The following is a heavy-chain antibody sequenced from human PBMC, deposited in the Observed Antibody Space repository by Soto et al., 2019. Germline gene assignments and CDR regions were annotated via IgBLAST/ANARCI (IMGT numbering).Heavy chain of an antibody. J-gene: IGHJ3*02. CDR3: VRDGYYYGSSGISDDAFDI. V-gene: IGHV3-48*03. D-gene: IGHD3-22*01. Sequence: GGSLRLSCAASGFTFSVYEINWVRQAPGKGLEWVSFISRGGSPIYYADSVKGRFTISRDDAKSSLYLQMNSLRVEDTAVYFCVRDGYYYGSSGISDDAFDIWGQGTLVTVSS. CDR1: GFTFSVYE. CDR2: ISRGGSPI.